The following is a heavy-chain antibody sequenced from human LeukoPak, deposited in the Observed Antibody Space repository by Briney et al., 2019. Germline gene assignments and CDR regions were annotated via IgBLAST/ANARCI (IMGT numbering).Heavy chain of an antibody. J-gene: IGHJ3*02. D-gene: IGHD1/OR15-1a*01. CDR1: GFTFSSYS. CDR2: ISSSSSYI. CDR3: ARGEQLADAFDI. Sequence: GGSLRLSCAASGFTFSSYSMNWVRQAPGKGLEWVSSISSSSSYIYYADSVKGRFTISRDNAKTSLYLQMNSLRAEDTAVYYCARGEQLADAFDIWGQGTMVTVSS. V-gene: IGHV3-21*04.